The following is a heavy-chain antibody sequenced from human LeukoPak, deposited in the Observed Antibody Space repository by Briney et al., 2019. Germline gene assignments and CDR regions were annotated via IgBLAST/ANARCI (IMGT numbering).Heavy chain of an antibody. Sequence: SVKVSCKASGGTFSSYAISWVRQAPGQGLEWMGGIIPIFGTANYAQKFQGRVTITTDESTSTAYMELSSLRSEDTAVYYCARTIFGVVIPTENWFDPWGQGTLVTVSS. D-gene: IGHD3-3*01. CDR3: ARTIFGVVIPTENWFDP. J-gene: IGHJ5*02. CDR2: IIPIFGTA. CDR1: GGTFSSYA. V-gene: IGHV1-69*05.